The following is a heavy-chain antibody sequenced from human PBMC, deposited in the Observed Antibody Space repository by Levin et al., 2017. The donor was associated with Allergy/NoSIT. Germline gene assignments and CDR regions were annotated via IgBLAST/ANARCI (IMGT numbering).Heavy chain of an antibody. V-gene: IGHV1-8*01. Sequence: ASVKVSCKASGYTFTSYDINWVRQATGQGLEWMGWMNPNSGNTGYAQKFQGRVTMTRNTSISTAYMELSSLRSEDTAVYYCARGVYSSSSVLFLFHWSTDSCMDVWGQGTTVTVSS. D-gene: IGHD6-6*01. J-gene: IGHJ6*02. CDR3: ARGVYSSSSVLFLFHWSTDSCMDV. CDR2: MNPNSGNT. CDR1: GYTFTSYD.